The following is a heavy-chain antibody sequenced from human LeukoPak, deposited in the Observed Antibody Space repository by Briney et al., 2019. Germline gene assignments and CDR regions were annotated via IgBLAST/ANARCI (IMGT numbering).Heavy chain of an antibody. V-gene: IGHV4-59*08. CDR2: IYYSGST. CDR1: GGSISSYY. D-gene: IGHD3-22*01. CDR3: ARVRGTSSGPYNLFDY. Sequence: SETLSLTCTVSGGSISSYYWSWIRQPPGKGLEWIGYIYYSGSTNYNPSLKSRVTISVDTSKNQFSLKLSSVTAADTAVYYCARVRGTSSGPYNLFDYWGQGTLVTVSS. J-gene: IGHJ4*02.